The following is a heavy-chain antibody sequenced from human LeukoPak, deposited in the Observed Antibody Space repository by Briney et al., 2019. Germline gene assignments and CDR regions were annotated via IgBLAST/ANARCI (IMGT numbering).Heavy chain of an antibody. CDR1: GGSISSYY. D-gene: IGHD2-2*01. CDR2: IYYSGST. CDR3: AREEYQLLLDY. J-gene: IGHJ4*02. V-gene: IGHV4-59*12. Sequence: PSETLSLTCTVSGGSISSYYWSWIRQPPGKGLEWIGYIYYSGSTNYNPSLKSRVTISVDTSKNQSSLKLSSVTAADTAVYYCAREEYQLLLDYWGQGTLVTVSS.